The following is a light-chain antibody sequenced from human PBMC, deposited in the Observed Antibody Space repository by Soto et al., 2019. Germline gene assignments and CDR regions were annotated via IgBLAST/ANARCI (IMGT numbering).Light chain of an antibody. J-gene: IGLJ2*01. CDR3: QAWDSSVVV. CDR2: QDS. Sequence: SYELTQPPSVSVSPGQTASITCSGDKLGDKYACWYQQKPGQSPVLVIYQDSKRPSVIPERFSGSNSGNTATLTISGTQAMDEADYYRQAWDSSVVVFGGGTKVTVL. V-gene: IGLV3-1*01. CDR1: KLGDKY.